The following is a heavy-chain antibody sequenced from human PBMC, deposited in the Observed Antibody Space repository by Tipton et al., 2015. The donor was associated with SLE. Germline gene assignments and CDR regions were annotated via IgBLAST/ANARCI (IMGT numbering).Heavy chain of an antibody. J-gene: IGHJ4*02. V-gene: IGHV3-43D*04. D-gene: IGHD6-19*01. Sequence: GSLRLSCAASGFNFHVFAIHWVRHVSGKGLEWVSLISWDGGDTKYGDSVKGRFTISRDNRKNSLYLQMNSLRPEDTAVYYGSKDRAASGWLYYFDYWGRGTLVTVSS. CDR2: ISWDGGDT. CDR1: GFNFHVFA. CDR3: SKDRAASGWLYYFDY.